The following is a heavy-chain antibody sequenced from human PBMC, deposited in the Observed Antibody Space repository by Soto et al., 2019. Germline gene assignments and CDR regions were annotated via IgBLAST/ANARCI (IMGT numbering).Heavy chain of an antibody. CDR3: VKDRRTTRRAMDV. CDR2: ITSNGGST. Sequence: EVPLVESGGGLVQPGASLRLSCSASGFTFSSCAMHWVRQAAGKGLEYVSGITSNGGSTYYADSVKDRFTISRDNSKNTLFLQVNSLTAEDTAVYYCVKDRRTTRRAMDVWGQGTTVTVTS. CDR1: GFTFSSCA. V-gene: IGHV3-64D*06. D-gene: IGHD1-7*01. J-gene: IGHJ6*02.